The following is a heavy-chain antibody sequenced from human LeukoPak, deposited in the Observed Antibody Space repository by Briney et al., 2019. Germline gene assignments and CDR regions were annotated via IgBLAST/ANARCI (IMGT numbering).Heavy chain of an antibody. Sequence: ESGPMLVKPTQTLTLTCTFSGFSLSTSGVGVGWIRQPPGKALEWLALIYWNDDKRYSPSLKSRLTITKDTSKNQVVLRMTNMDPVDTATYYCAHKSSGSYLDAFDIWGQGTMVTVSS. CDR1: GFSLSTSGVG. CDR3: AHKSSGSYLDAFDI. D-gene: IGHD1-26*01. J-gene: IGHJ3*02. V-gene: IGHV2-5*01. CDR2: IYWNDDK.